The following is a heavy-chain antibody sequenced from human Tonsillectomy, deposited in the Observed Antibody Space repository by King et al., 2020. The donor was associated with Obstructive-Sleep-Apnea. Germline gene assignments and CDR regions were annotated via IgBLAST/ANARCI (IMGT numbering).Heavy chain of an antibody. CDR2: IYYSGSN. V-gene: IGHV4-31*03. CDR3: ARYHGGLVYFDY. CDR1: GGSISSGGYY. J-gene: IGHJ4*02. Sequence: MQLQESGPGLVKPSQTLSLTCTVSGGSISSGGYYWSWIRQHPGKGLEWIGYIYYSGSNYYNPSLKIRVTISVDTSKNQFSLKLSSVTAAATAVYYCARYHGGLVYFDYWGQGTLVTVSS. D-gene: IGHD4-23*01.